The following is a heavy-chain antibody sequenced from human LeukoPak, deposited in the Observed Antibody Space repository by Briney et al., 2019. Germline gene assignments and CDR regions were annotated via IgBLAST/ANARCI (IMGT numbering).Heavy chain of an antibody. D-gene: IGHD3-22*01. CDR1: GGSISSSNW. J-gene: IGHJ4*02. CDR3: ARINYFDSSGYFYPDY. Sequence: PSGTLSLTCAVSGGSISSSNWWSWVRQPPGKGLEWIGEIYHSGSTNYNPSLKSRVTISVDTSKKQFTLKLNSVTAADTAVYFCARINYFDSSGYFYPDYWGQGTLVTVSS. V-gene: IGHV4-4*02. CDR2: IYHSGST.